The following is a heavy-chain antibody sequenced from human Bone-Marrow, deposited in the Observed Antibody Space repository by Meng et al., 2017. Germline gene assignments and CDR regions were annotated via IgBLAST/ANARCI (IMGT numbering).Heavy chain of an antibody. CDR2: IWHDESRQ. Sequence: GGSLRLSCAASGFSFRSYGMHWVRQALGKGLEWVALIWHDESRQYYADSVKGRFTISRDNSNNILYLHMNSLRAEDTALYYCARDITAYCSGPTCFANYFDYWGQGTRVTGSS. CDR1: GFSFRSYG. CDR3: ARDITAYCSGPTCFANYFDY. D-gene: IGHD2-2*01. J-gene: IGHJ4*02. V-gene: IGHV3-33*01.